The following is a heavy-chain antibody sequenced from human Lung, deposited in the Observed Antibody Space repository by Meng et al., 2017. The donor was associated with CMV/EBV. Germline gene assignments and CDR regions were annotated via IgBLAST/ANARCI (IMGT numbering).Heavy chain of an antibody. J-gene: IGHJ4*02. CDR1: GGSLNGYY. D-gene: IGHD2-2*01. V-gene: IGHV4-34*01. CDR2: INYSGTT. Sequence: SETLSLTCAVYGGSLNGYYWSWIRQPPGKGLEWIAEINYSGTTNYSPSLKSRVTISLHPSKNQFSLNLNSVTAADTAVYYCARAYCSSTSCPEGYWGQGSLVTVSS. CDR3: ARAYCSSTSCPEGY.